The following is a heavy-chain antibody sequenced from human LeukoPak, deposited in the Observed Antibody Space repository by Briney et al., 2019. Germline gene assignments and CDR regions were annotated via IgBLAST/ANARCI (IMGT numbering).Heavy chain of an antibody. D-gene: IGHD5-24*01. CDR3: ARAGYDGYHLNGMDV. J-gene: IGHJ6*02. Sequence: QPGGSLRLSCAASGFTFSSYDMHWVRQATGKGLEWVSAIGTAGDTYYPGSVKGRFTISRENAKNSLYLQMNSLRAEDTAVYYCARAGYDGYHLNGMDVWGQGTTVTVSS. CDR1: GFTFSSYD. CDR2: IGTAGDT. V-gene: IGHV3-13*01.